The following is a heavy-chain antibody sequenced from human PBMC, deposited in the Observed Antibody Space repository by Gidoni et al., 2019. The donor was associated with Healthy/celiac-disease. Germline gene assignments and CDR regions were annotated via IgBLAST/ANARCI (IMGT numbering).Heavy chain of an antibody. V-gene: IGHV3-21*01. D-gene: IGHD3-9*01. Sequence: EVQLVESGGGLVTPGGSLRLSCAASGFTFRSYSMNWVRQAPGKGLEWVSSISSSSSYIDYADSVKGRFTISRDNAKNSLYLQMNSLRAEDTAVYYCAREGYYDTNRYYFDYWGQGTLVTVSS. CDR3: AREGYYDTNRYYFDY. CDR2: ISSSSSYI. J-gene: IGHJ4*02. CDR1: GFTFRSYS.